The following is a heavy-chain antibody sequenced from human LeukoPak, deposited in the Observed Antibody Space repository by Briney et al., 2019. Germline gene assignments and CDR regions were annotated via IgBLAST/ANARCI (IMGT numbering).Heavy chain of an antibody. CDR1: GYTFTSYD. D-gene: IGHD3-22*01. CDR2: MSPNSGDT. V-gene: IGHV1-8*01. J-gene: IGHJ6*02. CDR3: ARDKRVITTSPLWGYYGMDV. Sequence: ASVKVSCKASGYTFTSYDFNWVRQATGQRPEWMGWMSPNSGDTGYAQKFQDRVTMTRNTSISTAYMELSSLRSEDTAVYYCARDKRVITTSPLWGYYGMDVWGQGTTVTVSS.